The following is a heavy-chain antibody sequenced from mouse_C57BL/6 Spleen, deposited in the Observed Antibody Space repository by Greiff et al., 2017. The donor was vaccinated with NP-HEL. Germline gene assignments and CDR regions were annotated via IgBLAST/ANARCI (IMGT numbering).Heavy chain of an antibody. CDR1: GFTFSSYA. CDR3: ARDWLYDYLYAMDY. CDR2: ISDGGSYT. D-gene: IGHD2-4*01. J-gene: IGHJ4*01. V-gene: IGHV5-4*01. Sequence: DVMLVESGGGLVKPGGSLKLSCAASGFTFSSYAMSWVRQTPEKRLEWVATISDGGSYTYYPANVKGRFTISRDNAKNNLYLQMNHLKSEDTAMYYCARDWLYDYLYAMDYWGQGTSVTVSS.